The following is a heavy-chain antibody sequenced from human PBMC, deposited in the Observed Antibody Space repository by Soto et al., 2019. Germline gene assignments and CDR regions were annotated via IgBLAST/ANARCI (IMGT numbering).Heavy chain of an antibody. CDR1: GFTFNTYP. J-gene: IGHJ6*02. CDR3: AKGVLSFHYGMEV. D-gene: IGHD3-10*01. V-gene: IGHV3-23*01. Sequence: EVKLLQSGGGVVPPGGSLRLSCATSGFTFNTYPMTWVRRAPGKGLEWVSSISSTAGKTSSYADSVKGRFAISRDFSDNTVYLQMDNLRVDDTAVYFCAKGVLSFHYGMEVWGQGTTVTVSS. CDR2: ISSTAGKTS.